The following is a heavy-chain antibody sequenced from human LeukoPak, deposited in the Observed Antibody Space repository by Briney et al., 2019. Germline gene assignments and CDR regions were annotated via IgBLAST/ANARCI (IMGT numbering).Heavy chain of an antibody. J-gene: IGHJ4*02. CDR2: ISAYNGNT. D-gene: IGHD3-22*01. CDR3: ARVDKTYYYDSSGYEDFDY. Sequence: ASVKVSCKASGYTFTSYGISWVRQAPGQGLEWMGWISAYNGNTNYAQKLQGRVTMTTDTSTSTAYMELRSLRSDDTAVYYCARVDKTYYYDSSGYEDFDYWGQGTLVTVSS. V-gene: IGHV1-18*01. CDR1: GYTFTSYG.